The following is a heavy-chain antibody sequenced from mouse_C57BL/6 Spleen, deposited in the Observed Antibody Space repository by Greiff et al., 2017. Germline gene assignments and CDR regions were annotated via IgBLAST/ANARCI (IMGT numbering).Heavy chain of an antibody. CDR1: GFSLTSYG. V-gene: IGHV2-5*01. CDR2: IWRGGST. CDR3: AKKGYDYDLDWFAY. D-gene: IGHD2-4*01. Sequence: VQLQQSGPGLVQPSQSLSITCTVSGFSLTSYGVHWVRQSPGKGLEWLGVIWRGGSTDYNAAFMSRLSITKDNSKSQVFFKMNSLQADDTAIYYCAKKGYDYDLDWFAYWGQGTLVTVSA. J-gene: IGHJ3*01.